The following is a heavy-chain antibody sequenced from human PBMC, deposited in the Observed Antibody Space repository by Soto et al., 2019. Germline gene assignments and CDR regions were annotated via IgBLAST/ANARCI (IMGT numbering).Heavy chain of an antibody. Sequence: QVQLHQWGARLLKPSETLSLTCGVSGGSFNGYYWSWIRQPPGKGLEWIGEIHHSGNTNYNPSLKSRVSISVDPSKKQFSLMLSSVTAADTAVYYCARGSGLWWEGYWGQGSLVTVSS. CDR3: ARGSGLWWEGY. J-gene: IGHJ4*02. D-gene: IGHD2-21*01. CDR1: GGSFNGYY. V-gene: IGHV4-34*01. CDR2: IHHSGNT.